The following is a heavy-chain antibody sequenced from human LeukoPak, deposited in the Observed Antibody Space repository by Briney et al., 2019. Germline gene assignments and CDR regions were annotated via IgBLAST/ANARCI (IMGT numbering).Heavy chain of an antibody. J-gene: IGHJ4*02. Sequence: GGSLRLSCAASGFTFSGYWMSWVRQAPGKELEWVASIKQDGSEKYYVDSVKGRFTISRDNANNSLYLQMNSLRAEDTAVYYCARDGLSSSWYDYWGQGTLVTVSS. CDR3: ARDGLSSSWYDY. CDR1: GFTFSGYW. V-gene: IGHV3-7*01. CDR2: IKQDGSEK. D-gene: IGHD6-13*01.